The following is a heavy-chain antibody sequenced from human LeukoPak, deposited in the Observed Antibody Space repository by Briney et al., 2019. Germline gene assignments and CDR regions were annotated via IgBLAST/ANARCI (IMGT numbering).Heavy chain of an antibody. Sequence: SETLSLTCTVSGGSISSYYWSWIRQPPGKGLEWIGYIYYSGSTNYNPSLKSRVTISVDTSKNQFSLKLSSVTAADTAVYYCARHSFPGNGNFDYWGQGTLVTVSS. CDR3: ARHSFPGNGNFDY. CDR1: GGSISSYY. V-gene: IGHV4-59*01. CDR2: IYYSGST. J-gene: IGHJ4*02. D-gene: IGHD1-1*01.